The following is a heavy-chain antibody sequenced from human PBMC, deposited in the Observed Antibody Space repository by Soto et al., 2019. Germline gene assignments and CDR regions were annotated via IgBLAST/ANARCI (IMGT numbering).Heavy chain of an antibody. V-gene: IGHV3-21*04. D-gene: IGHD6-6*01. CDR2: ISSTTNYI. Sequence: GGSLRLSCAASGFTFTRYSMNWVRQAPGKGLEWVSSISSTTNYIYYADSMKGRFTVSRDNAKNSVYLDMNSLRAEDTAVYYCAKQVRDGTSSPYYFDYWGQGTLVTVSS. CDR1: GFTFTRYS. J-gene: IGHJ4*02. CDR3: AKQVRDGTSSPYYFDY.